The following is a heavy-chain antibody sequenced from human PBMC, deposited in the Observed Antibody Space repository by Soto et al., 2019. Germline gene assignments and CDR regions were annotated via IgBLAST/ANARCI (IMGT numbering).Heavy chain of an antibody. J-gene: IGHJ4*02. CDR3: ALRSMAVVPEY. D-gene: IGHD3-22*01. CDR1: GDSISSYY. CDR2: LYYGRSA. Sequence: QVQLQESGPGLVKPSETLSLTCAVSGDSISSYYCMWIRQPPGKGLESIGYLYYGRSANYNPSLKSRVTLPVDTSTTQCSLTLSSMTAADTAVYYCALRSMAVVPEYWGQGTLVTVSS. V-gene: IGHV4-59*01.